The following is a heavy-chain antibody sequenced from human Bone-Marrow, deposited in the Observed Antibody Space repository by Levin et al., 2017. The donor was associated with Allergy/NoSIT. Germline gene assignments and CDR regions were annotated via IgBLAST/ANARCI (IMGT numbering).Heavy chain of an antibody. CDR1: GFTFSSYW. Sequence: PGGSLRLSCAASGFTFSSYWMSWVRQAPGKGLEWVANIKQDGSEKYYVDSVKGRFTISRDNAKNSLYLQMNSLRAEDTAVYYCASLEGMVLSSIDYWGQGTLVTVSS. J-gene: IGHJ4*02. D-gene: IGHD3-10*01. CDR3: ASLEGMVLSSIDY. CDR2: IKQDGSEK. V-gene: IGHV3-7*01.